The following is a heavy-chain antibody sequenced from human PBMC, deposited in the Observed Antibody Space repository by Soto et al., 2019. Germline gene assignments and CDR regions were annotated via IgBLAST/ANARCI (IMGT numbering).Heavy chain of an antibody. CDR3: TTDDFGDYVLYYYYGMDV. V-gene: IGHV3-15*01. CDR1: GFTFSNAW. CDR2: IKSKTDGGTT. D-gene: IGHD4-17*01. Sequence: GGSLRLSCAASGFTFSNAWMSWVRQAPGKGLEWVGRIKSKTDGGTTDYAAPVKGRFTISRDDSKNTLYLQMNSLKTKDTAVYYCTTDDFGDYVLYYYYGMDVWGQGTTVTVSS. J-gene: IGHJ6*02.